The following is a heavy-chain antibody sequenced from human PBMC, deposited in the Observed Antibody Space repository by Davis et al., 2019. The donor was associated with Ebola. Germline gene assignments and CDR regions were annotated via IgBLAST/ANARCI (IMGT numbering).Heavy chain of an antibody. J-gene: IGHJ1*01. V-gene: IGHV3-53*01. CDR3: ARAGIAYPEDFQH. CDR2: IYSGGTT. CDR1: GFTVSSNY. D-gene: IGHD6-13*01. Sequence: GESLKISCAASGFTVSSNYMAWVRQAPGKGLEWVSVIYSGGTTFYADSVKGRFTISRDNAKNSLYLQMNSLRAEDTAVYYCARAGIAYPEDFQHWGQGTLVTVSS.